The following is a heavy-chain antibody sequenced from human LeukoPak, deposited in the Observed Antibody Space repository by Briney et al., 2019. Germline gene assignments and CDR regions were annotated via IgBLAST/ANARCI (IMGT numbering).Heavy chain of an antibody. CDR3: ARQGRGSYRRDFDY. Sequence: GESLKISCNGSGYIFTSNWISWVRQMPGKGLEWVGRIDPSDSHINYSPSFQGHVTIPVDKSISTAYLQWSSLRASDTAMYYCARQGRGSYRRDFDYWGQGTLVTVSS. CDR1: GYIFTSNW. CDR2: IDPSDSHI. D-gene: IGHD1-26*01. V-gene: IGHV5-10-1*01. J-gene: IGHJ4*02.